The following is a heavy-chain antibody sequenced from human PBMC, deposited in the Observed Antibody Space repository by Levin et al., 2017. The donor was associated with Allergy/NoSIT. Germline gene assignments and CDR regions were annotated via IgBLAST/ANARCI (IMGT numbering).Heavy chain of an antibody. CDR2: IFTSGSP. CDR3: AREGDRAGGGFDY. CDR1: GGSIRSGYYY. J-gene: IGHJ4*02. V-gene: IGHV4-61*02. D-gene: IGHD1-26*01. Sequence: PSQTLSLPCTVSGGSIRSGYYYWRWIRQPAGKGLEWIGRIFTSGSPTYKPSLKSRVTISVDKSKNQLSLRMTSVTAADTAVYYCAREGDRAGGGFDYWGQGALVTVSS.